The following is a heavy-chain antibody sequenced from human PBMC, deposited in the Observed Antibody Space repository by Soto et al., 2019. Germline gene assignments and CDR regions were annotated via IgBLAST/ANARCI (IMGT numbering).Heavy chain of an antibody. J-gene: IGHJ4*02. D-gene: IGHD2-15*01. CDR3: TRDGVALGLYLAS. V-gene: IGHV3-7*05. CDR1: GFTFSDYW. Sequence: PGGSLRLSCAASGFTFSDYWMNWVRQAPGKGLEWVASIKQDGGEKKYVDSVKGRITISRDNAKNSLYLQLASLRAEDTAVYYCTRDGVALGLYLASWGQGTLVTVSS. CDR2: IKQDGGEK.